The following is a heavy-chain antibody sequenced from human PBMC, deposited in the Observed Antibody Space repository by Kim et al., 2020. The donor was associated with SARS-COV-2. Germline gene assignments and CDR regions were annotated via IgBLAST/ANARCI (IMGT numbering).Heavy chain of an antibody. Sequence: NPSLKSRVTISVDTSKNQFSLKLSSVTAADTAVYYCARSTTVVTFNWFDPWGQGTLVTVSS. J-gene: IGHJ5*02. V-gene: IGHV4-59*01. D-gene: IGHD4-17*01. CDR3: ARSTTVVTFNWFDP.